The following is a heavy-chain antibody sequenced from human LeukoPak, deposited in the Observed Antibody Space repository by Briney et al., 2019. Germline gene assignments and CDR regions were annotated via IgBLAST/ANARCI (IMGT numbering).Heavy chain of an antibody. D-gene: IGHD5-18*01. CDR1: GGSIRSSYYY. CDR2: IYDSGST. V-gene: IGHV4-39*01. J-gene: IGHJ4*02. CDR3: ASGYSYGYDTPIFDY. Sequence: SETLSLTCTVSGGSIRSSYYYWGWIRQPPGKGLEWIGSIYDSGSTYYNPSLKSRVTISVDTSKNQFSLKLNSVTAADTAVYYCASGYSYGYDTPIFDYWGQGTLVTVSS.